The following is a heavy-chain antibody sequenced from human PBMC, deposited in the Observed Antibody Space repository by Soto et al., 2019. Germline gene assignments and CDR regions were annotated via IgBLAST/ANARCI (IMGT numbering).Heavy chain of an antibody. J-gene: IGHJ4*02. V-gene: IGHV1-18*01. CDR2: ISAYNGNT. D-gene: IGHD2-21*02. CDR1: GYTFDSYG. CDR3: ARDRGGVVVVTATQFDY. Sequence: ASVKVSCKASGYTFDSYGINWVRQAPGQGLEWMGWISAYNGNTNYAQKLQGRVTMTTDTSTSTAYMELRSLRSDDTAVYYCARDRGGVVVVTATQFDYWGQGTLVTVSS.